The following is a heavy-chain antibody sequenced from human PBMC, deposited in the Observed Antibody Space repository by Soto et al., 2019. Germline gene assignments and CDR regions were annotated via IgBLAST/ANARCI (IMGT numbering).Heavy chain of an antibody. CDR1: AFTFSSYV. D-gene: IGHD3-22*01. J-gene: IGHJ6*02. CDR3: AKDRGRGGYYSPPGFDYGMDV. CDR2: ISYDGSNK. Sequence: LXLSCAASAFTFSSYVMHWVRQAPGKGLEWVAVISYDGSNKYYADSVKGRFTISRDNSKNTLYLQMNSLRAEDTAVYYCAKDRGRGGYYSPPGFDYGMDVWGQGTTVTVSS. V-gene: IGHV3-30*18.